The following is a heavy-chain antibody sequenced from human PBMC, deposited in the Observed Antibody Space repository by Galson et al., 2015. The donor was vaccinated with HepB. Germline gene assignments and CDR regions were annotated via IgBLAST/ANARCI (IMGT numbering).Heavy chain of an antibody. V-gene: IGHV3-7*01. CDR1: GFTYSSYL. J-gene: IGHJ3*02. CDR2: MRQDGSEK. Sequence: SLRLSCAASGFTYSSYLISWVRQAPGKGLEWVANMRQDGSEKFYVDSVKGRFTISRDNAKNSLYLQMNSLRAEDTAVYYCAREGDAFDIWGQGTLVTVSS. CDR3: AREGDAFDI.